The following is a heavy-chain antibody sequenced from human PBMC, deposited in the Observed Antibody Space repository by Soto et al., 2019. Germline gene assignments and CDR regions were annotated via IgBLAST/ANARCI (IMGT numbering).Heavy chain of an antibody. CDR1: GYTFTSYG. J-gene: IGHJ4*02. CDR2: ISAYNGNT. Sequence: ASVKVSCKASGYTFTSYGISWVRQAPGQGLEWMGWISAYNGNTNYAQKLQGRVTMTTDTSTSTAYMELRSLRSDDTAVYYCARDVSKPRWYYDILTGYYPFDYWGQGTLVTVSS. V-gene: IGHV1-18*04. CDR3: ARDVSKPRWYYDILTGYYPFDY. D-gene: IGHD3-9*01.